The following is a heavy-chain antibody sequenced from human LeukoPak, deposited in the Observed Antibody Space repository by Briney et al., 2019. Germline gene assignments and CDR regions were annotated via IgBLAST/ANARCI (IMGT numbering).Heavy chain of an antibody. Sequence: KPSQTLSLTCTVSGGSISSGGYYWSWIRQHPGKGLEWIGYIYYSGNTYYNPSLKSRVTISVDTSKNQFSLKLSSVTAADTAVYYCARPSSSGYFDYWGQGTLVTVSS. CDR2: IYYSGNT. J-gene: IGHJ4*02. D-gene: IGHD2-15*01. CDR3: ARPSSSGYFDY. V-gene: IGHV4-31*03. CDR1: GGSISSGGYY.